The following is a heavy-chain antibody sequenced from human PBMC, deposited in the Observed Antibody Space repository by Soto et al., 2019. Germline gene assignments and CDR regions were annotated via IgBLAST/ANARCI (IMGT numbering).Heavy chain of an antibody. CDR2: MSHSGGT. V-gene: IGHV4-34*01. CDR3: ARVERGTATTVVDAFDI. CDR1: GGFVSSGSYY. D-gene: IGHD1-1*01. Sequence: QVQLQQWGAGLLKPSETLSLTCAVYGGFVSSGSYYWSWIRQPPGKGLEWIGEMSHSGGTHFNPSPKSRGSISVETSKNQFSLKMRSVTAADPDLYYCARVERGTATTVVDAFDIWGPGTMVTVSS. J-gene: IGHJ3*02.